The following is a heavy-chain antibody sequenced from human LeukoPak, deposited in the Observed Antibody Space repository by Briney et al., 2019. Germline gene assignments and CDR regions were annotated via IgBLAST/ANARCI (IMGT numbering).Heavy chain of an antibody. CDR1: GYSFSSYW. D-gene: IGHD3-10*01. J-gene: IGHJ3*02. V-gene: IGHV5-51*01. Sequence: GESLKISCKGSGYSFSSYWIGWVRQMPGKGLEWMGIVYPGDSDTRYSPSFQGQVTISADKSISTAYLRWSSLKASDTAMYYCARHIGSAGGMMPWIDIWGQGTKVTVS. CDR3: ARHIGSAGGMMPWIDI. CDR2: VYPGDSDT.